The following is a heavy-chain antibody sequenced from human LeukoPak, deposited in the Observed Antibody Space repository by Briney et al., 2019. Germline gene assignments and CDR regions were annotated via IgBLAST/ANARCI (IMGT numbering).Heavy chain of an antibody. CDR1: GGSISSYY. Sequence: PSETLSLTCTVSGGSISSYYWSWIRQPAGKGLEWIGRIYTSGSTNYNPSLKSRVTMSVDTSKNQFSLKLSSVTAADTAVYYCARDAVYDSSGYPFDPWGQGTLVTVSS. D-gene: IGHD3-22*01. J-gene: IGHJ5*02. CDR2: IYTSGST. V-gene: IGHV4-4*07. CDR3: ARDAVYDSSGYPFDP.